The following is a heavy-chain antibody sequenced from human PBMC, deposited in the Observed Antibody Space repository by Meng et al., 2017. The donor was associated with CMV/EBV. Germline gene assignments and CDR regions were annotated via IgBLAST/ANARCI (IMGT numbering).Heavy chain of an antibody. CDR2: ISYDGSNK. J-gene: IGHJ5*02. Sequence: GHLVGVGGGLVQPGRSLRLSCAASGFTFSSYAMHWVRQAPGKGLEWVAVISYDGSNKYYADSVKGRFTISRDNSKNTLYLQMNSLRAEDTAVYYCAPGWFDPWGQGTLVTVSS. CDR3: APGWFDP. CDR1: GFTFSSYA. V-gene: IGHV3-30-3*01.